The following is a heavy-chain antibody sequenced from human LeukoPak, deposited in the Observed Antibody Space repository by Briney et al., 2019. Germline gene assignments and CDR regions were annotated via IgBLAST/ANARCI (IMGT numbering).Heavy chain of an antibody. CDR1: GGSISSSSYY. V-gene: IGHV4-39*01. D-gene: IGHD3-10*01. CDR3: ARRRGGPYYYAHFDY. J-gene: IGHJ4*02. Sequence: SETLSLTCTVSGGSISSSSYYWGWIRQPPGKGLEWIGSIYYSGSTYYNPSLKSRVTISVDTSKNQFSLKLSSVTAADTAVYYCARRRGGPYYYAHFDYWGQGTRVTVSS. CDR2: IYYSGST.